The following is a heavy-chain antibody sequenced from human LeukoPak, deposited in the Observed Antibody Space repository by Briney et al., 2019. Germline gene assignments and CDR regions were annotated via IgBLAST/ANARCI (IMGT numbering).Heavy chain of an antibody. CDR2: ISYDGSNK. D-gene: IGHD2-2*01. CDR1: GFTFSSYG. CDR3: AKDVVDCSSTSCYGTATFDY. J-gene: IGHJ4*02. Sequence: EGSLRLSCAAPGFTFSSYGMHWVRQAPGKGLEWVAAISYDGSNKYYADSVKGRFTISRDNSKNTLYLQMNSLRAEDTAVYYCAKDVVDCSSTSCYGTATFDYWGQGTLVTVSS. V-gene: IGHV3-30*18.